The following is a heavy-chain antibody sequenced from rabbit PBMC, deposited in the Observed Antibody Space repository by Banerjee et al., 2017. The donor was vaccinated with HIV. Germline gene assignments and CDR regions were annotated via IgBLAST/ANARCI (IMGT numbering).Heavy chain of an antibody. D-gene: IGHD4-1*01. CDR2: IAGSSSGFT. V-gene: IGHV1S45*01. CDR3: ARDLTGVIGWNFGW. CDR1: GFSFSSSDY. J-gene: IGHJ6*01. Sequence: QEQLMESGGGLVKPEGSLTLTCKASGFSFSSSDYICWVRQAPGKGLEWISCIAGSSSGFTYSATWAKGRFTISKTSSTTVTLQMSSLTAADTATYFCARDLTGVIGWNFGWWGPGTLVTVS.